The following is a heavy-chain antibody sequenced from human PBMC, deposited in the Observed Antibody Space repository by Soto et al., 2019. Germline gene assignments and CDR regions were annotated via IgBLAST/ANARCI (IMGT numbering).Heavy chain of an antibody. CDR3: ARETAYCGGDCSPAYFQH. Sequence: GASVKVSCKASGYTFTSYYMHWVRQAPGQGLEWMGIINPSGGSTSYAQKFQGRVTMTRDTSTSTVYMELSSLRSEDTAVYYCARETAYCGGDCSPAYFQHWGQGTLVTVSS. CDR2: INPSGGST. J-gene: IGHJ1*01. V-gene: IGHV1-46*01. CDR1: GYTFTSYY. D-gene: IGHD2-21*02.